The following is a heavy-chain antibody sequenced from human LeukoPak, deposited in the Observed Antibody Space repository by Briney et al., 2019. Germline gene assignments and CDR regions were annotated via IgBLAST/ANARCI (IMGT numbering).Heavy chain of an antibody. J-gene: IGHJ6*03. CDR2: IYYSGST. CDR1: GGSISSGSYY. Sequence: SETLSLTCTVSGGSISSGSYYWSWIRQPAGKGLEWIGYIYYSGSTNYNPSLKSRATISVDTSKNQFSLKLSSVTAADTAVYYCARTDYSNYEDYYYYMDVWGKGTTVTVSS. CDR3: ARTDYSNYEDYYYYMDV. D-gene: IGHD4-11*01. V-gene: IGHV4-61*10.